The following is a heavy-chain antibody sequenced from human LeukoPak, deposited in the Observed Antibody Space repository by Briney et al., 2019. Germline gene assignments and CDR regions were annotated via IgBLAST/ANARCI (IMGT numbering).Heavy chain of an antibody. J-gene: IGHJ5*02. CDR1: GGSISSGGYS. D-gene: IGHD6-13*01. CDR2: IYHSGST. Sequence: SETLSLTCAVSGGSISSGGYSWSWIRQPPGKGLEWIGYIYHSGSTYYNPSLKSRVTISVGRSKNQFSLKLSSVTAADTAVYYCARGSPRIAAAGTGRRDWLDPWGQGTLVTVSS. V-gene: IGHV4-30-2*01. CDR3: ARGSPRIAAAGTGRRDWLDP.